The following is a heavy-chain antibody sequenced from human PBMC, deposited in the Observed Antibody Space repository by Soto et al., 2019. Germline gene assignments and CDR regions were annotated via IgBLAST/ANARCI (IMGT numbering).Heavy chain of an antibody. V-gene: IGHV2-26*01. CDR3: VRGNADSYQFYYGMDV. CDR2: IFSDNER. Sequence: QVTLKESGPVLVKPTETLTLTCTVSGFSLTTGRMGVSWIRQSPGKALEWLAHIFSDNERSYSTSLQGRLTITKDSFGSQVVLSITHLDPVESGTYYCVRGNADSYQFYYGMDVWGQGTTVTVSS. D-gene: IGHD4-17*01. J-gene: IGHJ6*02. CDR1: GFSLTTGRMG.